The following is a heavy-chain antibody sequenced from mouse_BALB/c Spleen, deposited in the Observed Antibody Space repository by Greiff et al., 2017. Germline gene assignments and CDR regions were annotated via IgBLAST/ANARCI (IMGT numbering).Heavy chain of an antibody. V-gene: IGHV5-6-3*01. J-gene: IGHJ3*01. D-gene: IGHD1-2*01. CDR3: ARLLRLSWFAY. CDR2: INSNGGST. Sequence: EVKVVESGGGLVQPGGSLKLSCAASGFTFSSYGMSWVRQTPDKRLELVATINSNGGSTYYPDSVKGRFTISRDNAKNTLYLQMSSLKSEDTAMYYCARLLRLSWFAYWGQGTLVTVSA. CDR1: GFTFSSYG.